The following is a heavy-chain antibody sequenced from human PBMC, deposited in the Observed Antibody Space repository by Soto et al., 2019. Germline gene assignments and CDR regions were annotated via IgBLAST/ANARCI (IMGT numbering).Heavy chain of an antibody. CDR1: GGSISSSSYY. J-gene: IGHJ3*02. CDR3: ARHSTMGATGAFDI. CDR2: IYYSGST. V-gene: IGHV4-39*01. Sequence: SETLSLTCTVSGGSISSSSYYWGWIRQPPGKGLEWIGSIYYSGSTYYNPSLKSRVTISVDTSKNQFSLKLSSVTAADTAVYYCARHSTMGATGAFDIWGQGTMVTVSS. D-gene: IGHD1-26*01.